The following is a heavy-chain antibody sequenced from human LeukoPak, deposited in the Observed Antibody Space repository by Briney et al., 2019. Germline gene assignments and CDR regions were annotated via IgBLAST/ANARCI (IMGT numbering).Heavy chain of an antibody. V-gene: IGHV4-39*01. CDR1: GDSQCRGHYC. Sequence: SETETLICTLSGDSQCRGHYCWAWVRQPPGKGLEWIGSIYYSGSTSYKPSLKSRLTISLDTSKNQFSLKVSSVTAADTAISYCTSESRGSPELRGWGQVTPV. D-gene: IGHD3-10*01. J-gene: IGHJ1*01. CDR2: IYYSGST. CDR3: TSESRGSPELRG.